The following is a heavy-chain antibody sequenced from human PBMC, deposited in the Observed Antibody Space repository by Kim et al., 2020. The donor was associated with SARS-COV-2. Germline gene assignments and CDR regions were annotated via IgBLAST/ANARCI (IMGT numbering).Heavy chain of an antibody. CDR1: GFTFSSYG. D-gene: IGHD4-17*01. J-gene: IGHJ4*02. V-gene: IGHV3-33*08. CDR2: IWFDGSER. CDR3: ARTRDRLRSDY. Sequence: GGSLRLSCAASGFTFSSYGMHWVRQVPGTGLEWLSIIWFDGSERYYADSVKGRFTIFRDNSKSTLYLQMNSLRDEDTGVYYCARTRDRLRSDYWGQGTLVTVYS.